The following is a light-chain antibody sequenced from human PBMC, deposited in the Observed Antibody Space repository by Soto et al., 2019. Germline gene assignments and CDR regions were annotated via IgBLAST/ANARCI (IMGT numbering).Light chain of an antibody. Sequence: DIQMTQSPSSLSASVGDRFTITCRASQGIRNDLAWYQQKPGKAPKRLIYAASSLRSGVPSRFSGSGSGTEFTLTISSLQPEDFATYYCQQLNSYPLTFGGGTKVDIK. J-gene: IGKJ4*01. CDR3: QQLNSYPLT. V-gene: IGKV1-17*01. CDR1: QGIRND. CDR2: AAS.